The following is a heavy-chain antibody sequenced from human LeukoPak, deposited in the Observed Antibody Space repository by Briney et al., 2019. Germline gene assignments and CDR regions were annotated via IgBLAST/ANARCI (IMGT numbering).Heavy chain of an antibody. CDR1: GNTLTSYY. J-gene: IGHJ1*01. CDR2: INPSGGST. D-gene: IGHD3-22*01. V-gene: IGHV1-46*01. Sequence: ASVKVSCKASGNTLTSYYMHWVRQAPGQGLEWMGIINPSGGSTSYAQKFQGRVTVTTDTSTSTAYMELRSLRSDDTAVYYCARDDYYDSSGYYTLWGQGTLVTVSS. CDR3: ARDDYYDSSGYYTL.